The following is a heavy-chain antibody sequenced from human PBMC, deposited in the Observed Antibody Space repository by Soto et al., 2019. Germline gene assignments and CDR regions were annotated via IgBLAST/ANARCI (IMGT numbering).Heavy chain of an antibody. V-gene: IGHV1-3*01. CDR1: GYTFTSYA. Sequence: GASVKVSCKASGYTFTSYAMHWVRQAPGQRLEWMGWINAGNGNTKYSQKFQGRVTITRDTSASTAYMELSSLRSEDTAVYYCARHSYYYGSTYGCWLDPWGQGTLVTVSS. CDR3: ARHSYYYGSTYGCWLDP. CDR2: INAGNGNT. D-gene: IGHD3-10*01. J-gene: IGHJ5*02.